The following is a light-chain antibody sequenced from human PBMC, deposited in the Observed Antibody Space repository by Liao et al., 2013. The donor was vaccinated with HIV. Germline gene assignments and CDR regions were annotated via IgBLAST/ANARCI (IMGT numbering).Light chain of an antibody. CDR2: YDS. J-gene: IGLJ1*01. CDR1: ALPKQY. CDR3: QVWDSSSDPNYV. V-gene: IGLV3-21*02. Sequence: SYELTQPPSVSVSPGQTARITCSGDALPKQYAYWCQQKPGQAPVLVIYYDSDRPSGIPERFSGSNSGNTATLTISRVEAGDEADYYCQVWDSSSDPNYVFGTGTKVTVL.